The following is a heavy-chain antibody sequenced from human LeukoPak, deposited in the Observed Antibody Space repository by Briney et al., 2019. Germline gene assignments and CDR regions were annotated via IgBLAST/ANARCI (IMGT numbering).Heavy chain of an antibody. CDR2: IYYSGST. CDR1: GGSISSYY. V-gene: IGHV4-59*01. D-gene: IGHD3-10*01. J-gene: IGHJ4*02. CDR3: ARTVITMVRGVIIFDY. Sequence: PSETLSLTCTVSGGSISSYYWSWIRQPPGKGLEWIEYIYYSGSTNYNPSLKSRVTISVDTSKNQFSLKLSSVTAADTAVYYCARTVITMVRGVIIFDYWGQGTLVTVSS.